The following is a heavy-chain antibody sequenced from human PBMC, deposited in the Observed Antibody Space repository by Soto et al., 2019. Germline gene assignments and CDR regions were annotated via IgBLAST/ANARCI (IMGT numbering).Heavy chain of an antibody. CDR2: IRSKAYGGTT. V-gene: IGHV3-49*04. CDR1: GFTFGDYA. D-gene: IGHD4-17*01. CDR3: TRGTTVVTYYFDY. Sequence: GGSLRLSCTASGFTFGDYAMSWVRQAPGKGLEWVGFIRSKAYGGTTEYAASVKGRFTISRDDSKSIAYLQMNSLKTEDTAVCYCTRGTTVVTYYFDYWGQGTLVTVSS. J-gene: IGHJ4*02.